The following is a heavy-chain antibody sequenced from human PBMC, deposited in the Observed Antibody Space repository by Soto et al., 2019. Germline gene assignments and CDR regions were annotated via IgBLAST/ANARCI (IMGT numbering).Heavy chain of an antibody. Sequence: PGGSLRLSCAASGFTFSSYAMSWVRQAPGKGLEWVSAISGSGGSTYYAESVKGRFTISRDNSKNTLYLQMNSLRAEDTAVYYSAKDIKDSPNANYYYYMDVWGKGTTVTVS. CDR3: AKDIKDSPNANYYYYMDV. CDR2: ISGSGGST. J-gene: IGHJ6*03. V-gene: IGHV3-23*01. D-gene: IGHD2-15*01. CDR1: GFTFSSYA.